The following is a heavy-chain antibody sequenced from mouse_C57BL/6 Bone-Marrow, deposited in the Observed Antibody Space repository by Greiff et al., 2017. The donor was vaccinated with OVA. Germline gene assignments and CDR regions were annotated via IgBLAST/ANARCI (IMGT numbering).Heavy chain of an antibody. CDR3: ARSYSRVKGAMDY. CDR2: IYPGSGST. CDR1: GYTFTSYW. Sequence: QVQLQQPGAELVKPGASVKMSCKASGYTFTSYWITWVKQRPGQGLEWIGDIYPGSGSTNYNEKFKSKATLTVDTSSSTAYMQLSSLTSEDSAVYYGARSYSRVKGAMDYWGQGTSVTVSS. D-gene: IGHD6-5*01. J-gene: IGHJ4*01. V-gene: IGHV1-55*01.